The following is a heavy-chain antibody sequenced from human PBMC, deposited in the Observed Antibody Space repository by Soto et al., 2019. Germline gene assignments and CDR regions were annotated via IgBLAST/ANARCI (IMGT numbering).Heavy chain of an antibody. CDR1: GGAISDARFY. CDR2: IYYTGTT. J-gene: IGHJ5*02. Sequence: QLQLQESGPGLVKPSETLSLTCSLSGGAISDARFYWGWIRQSPGRGLEWIGSIYYTGTTFFNPSLQSRVTISVDTSENQFSLKLYSVTAADTALYFCARQKWEQPNWFDPWGQGTLVIVSP. CDR3: ARQKWEQPNWFDP. V-gene: IGHV4-39*01. D-gene: IGHD1-26*01.